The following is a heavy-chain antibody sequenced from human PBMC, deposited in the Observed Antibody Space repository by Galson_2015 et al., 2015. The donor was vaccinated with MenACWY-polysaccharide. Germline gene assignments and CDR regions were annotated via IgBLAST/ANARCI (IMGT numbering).Heavy chain of an antibody. CDR3: AREGSRIVFHAFDI. CDR2: IQYDGGQK. D-gene: IGHD3-10*02. Sequence: SLRLSCAASGSKFRGSGMHWVRQAPGKGLEWVAVIQYDGGQKQYTDSVRGRFSISRDNSKNTLYLEMNSLRAEDTALYYCAREGSRIVFHAFDIWGQGTMVIVSS. V-gene: IGHV3-33*01. J-gene: IGHJ3*02. CDR1: GSKFRGSG.